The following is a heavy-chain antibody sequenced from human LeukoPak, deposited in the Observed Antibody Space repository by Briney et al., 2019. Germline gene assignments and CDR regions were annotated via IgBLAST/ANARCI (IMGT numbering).Heavy chain of an antibody. CDR3: ARGKQYYYDSSGYYTSHYYYYGMDV. CDR1: GFTFSSYG. V-gene: IGHV3-33*01. J-gene: IGHJ6*02. D-gene: IGHD3-22*01. CDR2: IWYDGSNK. Sequence: GGPLRLSCAASGFTFSSYGMHWVRQAPGKGLEWVAVIWYDGSNKYYADSVKGRFTISRDNSKNTLYLQMNSLRAEDTAVYYCARGKQYYYDSSGYYTSHYYYYGMDVWGQGTTVTVSS.